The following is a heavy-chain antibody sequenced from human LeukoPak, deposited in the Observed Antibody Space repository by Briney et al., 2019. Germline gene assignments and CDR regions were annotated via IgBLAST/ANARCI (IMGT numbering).Heavy chain of an antibody. J-gene: IGHJ4*02. CDR2: ISNNGGST. Sequence: GGSLRLSCAASGFTFSNYAMHWVRHAPGKGLGYVSAISNNGGSTYYADSVKGRFTISRDNSKNTLYLQMGSLRAEDMAVYYCARVASGYFDYWGQGTLVTVSS. V-gene: IGHV3-64*02. CDR1: GFTFSNYA. D-gene: IGHD5-12*01. CDR3: ARVASGYFDY.